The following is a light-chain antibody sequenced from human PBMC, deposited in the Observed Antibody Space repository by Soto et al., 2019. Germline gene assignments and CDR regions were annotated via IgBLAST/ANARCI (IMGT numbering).Light chain of an antibody. CDR2: DVS. V-gene: IGLV2-14*03. CDR1: SSDVGGYRF. Sequence: QSVLTQPASVSGSPGQSITVSCTGTSSDVGGYRFVAWYQQHPGKAPKLMIYDVSNRPSGVSNRFSGSKSGNTASLTISGLQAEDEADYYCSSYASSNTYVFGTGTKVPV. CDR3: SSYASSNTYV. J-gene: IGLJ1*01.